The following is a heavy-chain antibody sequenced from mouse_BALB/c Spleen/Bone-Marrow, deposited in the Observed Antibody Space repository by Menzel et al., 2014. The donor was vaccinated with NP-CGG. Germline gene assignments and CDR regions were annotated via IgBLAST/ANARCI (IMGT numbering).Heavy chain of an antibody. CDR2: IRLKSNNYAT. V-gene: IGHV6-6*02. CDR3: TRGYYWGYFDV. CDR1: GFTFXNYW. D-gene: IGHD2-3*01. J-gene: IGHJ1*01. Sequence: EVKLMESGGGLVQPGGSMKFSCVASGFTFXNYWMNWVRQSPEKGLEWVAEIRLKSNNYATHYAESVKGRFTISRDDSKSSVYLQMNNLRAEDTGIYYCTRGYYWGYFDVWGAGTTVTVSS.